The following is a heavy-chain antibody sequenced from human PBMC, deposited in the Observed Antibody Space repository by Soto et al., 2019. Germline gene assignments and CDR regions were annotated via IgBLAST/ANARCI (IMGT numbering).Heavy chain of an antibody. J-gene: IGHJ4*02. D-gene: IGHD3-9*01. CDR2: ISSSSSDT. V-gene: IGHV3-11*05. CDR3: ARRRPTGYYNY. CDR1: GFPFSDYY. Sequence: QVQLVESWGDLVKPGGSLRLSCAASGFPFSDYYMSWIRQAPGKGLEWVSSISSSSSDTNYAQSVKGRFTISRDNAKNSLHLQMNSLRAEDTAVYYCARRRPTGYYNYWGQGTLVTVSA.